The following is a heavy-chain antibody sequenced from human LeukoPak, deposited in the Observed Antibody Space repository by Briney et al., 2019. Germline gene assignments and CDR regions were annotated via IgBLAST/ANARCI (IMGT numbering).Heavy chain of an antibody. D-gene: IGHD4/OR15-4a*01. CDR1: GYNFTTYW. V-gene: IGHV5-51*01. J-gene: IGHJ4*02. CDR3: ARYSGRYGGPTDY. CDR2: IYPGDSDT. Sequence: GESLKISCKGSGYNFTTYWIGWVRQIPGKGLEWMGIIYPGDSDTRYSPSFQGQVTISVDRSISTAYLQWSSLKASDTAIYYCARYSGRYGGPTDYWGQGTLVTVSS.